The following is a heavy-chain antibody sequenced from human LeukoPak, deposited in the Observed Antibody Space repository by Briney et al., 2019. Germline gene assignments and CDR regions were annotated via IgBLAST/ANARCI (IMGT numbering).Heavy chain of an antibody. CDR3: ARGRLLYFGKRGDY. V-gene: IGHV3-30*03. J-gene: IGHJ4*02. D-gene: IGHD3-3*01. CDR2: ISFDGSNK. CDR1: GFSFTNAW. Sequence: PGGSLRLSCAASGFSFTNAWMSWVRQAPGKGLEWVAVISFDGSNKYYADSVKGRFTISRDNSIDTLYLQMNSLRTEDTAVYYCARGRLLYFGKRGDYWGQGTLVTVSS.